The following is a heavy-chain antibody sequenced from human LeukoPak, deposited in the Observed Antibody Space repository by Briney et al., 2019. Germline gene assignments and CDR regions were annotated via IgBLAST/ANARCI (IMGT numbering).Heavy chain of an antibody. D-gene: IGHD2-2*01. V-gene: IGHV4-39*07. J-gene: IGHJ6*03. CDR3: ARAPSSVVPTATKYYYYMDV. Sequence: SETLSLTCTVSGGSISSSSYYWGWIRQPPGKGLEWIGSIYYSGSTYYNPSLKSRVTISVDTSKNQFSLKLSSVTAADTAVYFCARAPSSVVPTATKYYYYMDVWGKGTTVTVSS. CDR1: GGSISSSSYY. CDR2: IYYSGST.